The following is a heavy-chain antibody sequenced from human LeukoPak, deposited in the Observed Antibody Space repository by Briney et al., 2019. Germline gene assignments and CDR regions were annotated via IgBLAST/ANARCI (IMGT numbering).Heavy chain of an antibody. CDR2: ISGSGGST. CDR1: GFTFSRYA. J-gene: IGHJ4*02. V-gene: IGHV3-23*01. Sequence: PGGSLRLSCAASGFTFSRYAMSWVRQAPGKGLEWVSAISGSGGSTYYADSVKGRFTISRDNSKNTLYLQMNSLRAEDTAVYYCAKEGLYCSGGSCYGPFGYWGQGTLVTVSS. CDR3: AKEGLYCSGGSCYGPFGY. D-gene: IGHD2-15*01.